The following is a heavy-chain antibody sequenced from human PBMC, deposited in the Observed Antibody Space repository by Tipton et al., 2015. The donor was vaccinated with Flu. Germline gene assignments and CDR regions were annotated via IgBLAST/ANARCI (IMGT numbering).Heavy chain of an antibody. CDR3: ATKFANWGVWEPRDY. CDR1: GDSITGYY. CDR2: INHSGST. V-gene: IGHV4-34*01. D-gene: IGHD7-27*01. Sequence: TLSLTCSVSGDSITGYYWSWIRQSPGKGLEWIGEINHSGSTNYNPSLKSRVTISADTSKKQFSLKLNSVTAADTAVYFCATKFANWGVWEPRDYWGQGTLVTVS. J-gene: IGHJ4*02.